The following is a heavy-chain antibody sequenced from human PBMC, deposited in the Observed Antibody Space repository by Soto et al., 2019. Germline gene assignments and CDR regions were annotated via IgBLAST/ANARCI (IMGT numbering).Heavy chain of an antibody. CDR1: GVSIGSGDYY. D-gene: IGHD2-2*01. Sequence: PSETLSLTCTVSGVSIGSGDYYWSWIRQSPGKGLEWIGYIFDSGSTNYNPSLKSRVTISVDTSKNQFSLKLNSVTAADTAVYYCARSSTSANYFDYWGQGTLVTVSS. CDR3: ARSSTSANYFDY. CDR2: IFDSGST. J-gene: IGHJ4*02. V-gene: IGHV4-30-4*01.